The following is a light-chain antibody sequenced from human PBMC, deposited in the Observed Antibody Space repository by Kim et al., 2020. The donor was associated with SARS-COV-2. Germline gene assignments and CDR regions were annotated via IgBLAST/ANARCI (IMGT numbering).Light chain of an antibody. CDR2: GVT. V-gene: IGLV2-14*03. CDR3: SSYTISNTLVV. CDR1: SSDIGGYNY. J-gene: IGLJ3*02. Sequence: QSALTQPASVSGSPGQSITISCTGTSSDIGGYNYVSCYQQHPGKAPKLMIYGVTNRPSGVSNRFSGSKSGNTASLTISGLQAEDEADYYCSSYTISNTLVVFGGGTKLTVL.